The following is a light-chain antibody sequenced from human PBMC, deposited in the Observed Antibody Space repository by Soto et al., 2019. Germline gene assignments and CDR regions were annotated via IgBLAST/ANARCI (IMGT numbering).Light chain of an antibody. CDR2: AAS. J-gene: IGKJ4*01. CDR3: QQRSNWRVT. V-gene: IGKV3D-20*02. Sequence: EIVFTQSPGTLYLSPGERATLACRASQSVSSNYLAWYQQKLGQAPRLIIYAASARDTGIPDRFSGSGAGTDCTRTISRLEPEDVEVDYCQQRSNWRVTFGGGTKVDI. CDR1: QSVSSNY.